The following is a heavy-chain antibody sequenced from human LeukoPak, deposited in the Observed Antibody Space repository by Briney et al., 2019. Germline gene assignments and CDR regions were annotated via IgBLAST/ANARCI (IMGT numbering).Heavy chain of an antibody. D-gene: IGHD2-8*01. CDR3: ARGGVALSYYGMDV. V-gene: IGHV1-2*02. CDR2: INPNSGGT. Sequence: ASVKVSCKASGYTFTGCYMHWVRQAPGQGLEWMGWINPNSGGTNYAQKFQGRVTMTRDTSIGTAYMELSRLRSDDTAVYYCARGGVALSYYGMDVWGQGTTVTVSS. J-gene: IGHJ6*02. CDR1: GYTFTGCY.